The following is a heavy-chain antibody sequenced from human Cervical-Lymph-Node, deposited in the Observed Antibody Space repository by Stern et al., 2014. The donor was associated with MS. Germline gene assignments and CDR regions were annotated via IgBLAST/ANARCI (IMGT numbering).Heavy chain of an antibody. Sequence: VQLVQTGAEVKKPGSSGKVSCKTSGGTFSNYGIGWVRQATGQGLEWMGGIILIFATTNYAQKFQVRFTITADLSTSTAYMLLSSLRSEDTAVYYCAREKDVPGLYFDYWGQLSLVSVSS. D-gene: IGHD2-8*01. J-gene: IGHJ4*02. CDR2: IILIFATT. V-gene: IGHV1-69*01. CDR1: GGTFSNYG. CDR3: AREKDVPGLYFDY.